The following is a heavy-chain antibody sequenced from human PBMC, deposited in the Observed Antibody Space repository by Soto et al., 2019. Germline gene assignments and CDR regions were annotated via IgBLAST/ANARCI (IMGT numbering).Heavy chain of an antibody. J-gene: IGHJ6*02. CDR3: ARGPAYYYYGMDV. CDR1: GGSISSGGYY. Sequence: PSETLSLTCTVSGGSISSGGYYWSWIRQHPGKGLEWIGYIYYSGSTYYNPSLKSRVTISVDTSKNQFSLKLSSVTAADTAMYYCARGPAYYYYGMDVWGQGTTVTVSS. D-gene: IGHD2-2*01. CDR2: IYYSGST. V-gene: IGHV4-31*03.